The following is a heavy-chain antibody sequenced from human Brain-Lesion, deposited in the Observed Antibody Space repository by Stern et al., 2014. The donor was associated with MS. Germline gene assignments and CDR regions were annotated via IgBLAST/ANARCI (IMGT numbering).Heavy chain of an antibody. CDR1: GYTLTELS. J-gene: IGHJ4*02. D-gene: IGHD1-26*01. Sequence: VQLVQSGAEVKKPGASVKVSCKVSGYTLTELSMHWVRQAPRKGLEWMGGFDPEDGETIYAQKFQGRVTMTEGTSTDTAYMELSSLRSEDTAVYYCATLSPGAGGNYYRHFDYWGQGTLVTVSS. V-gene: IGHV1-24*01. CDR2: FDPEDGET. CDR3: ATLSPGAGGNYYRHFDY.